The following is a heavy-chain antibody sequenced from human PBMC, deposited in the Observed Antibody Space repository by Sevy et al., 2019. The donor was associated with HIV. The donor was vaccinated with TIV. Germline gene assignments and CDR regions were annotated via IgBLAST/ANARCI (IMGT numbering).Heavy chain of an antibody. CDR2: ISYDGSFT. V-gene: IGHV3-30*04. CDR1: GFIFSDYT. D-gene: IGHD6-13*01. CDR3: ARSQSSCWHYFDY. Sequence: GGSLRLSCAASGFIFSDYTLHWVRQAPGTGLEWVAVISYDGSFTYYADSVEGRFTISRDNSKNTLFLQMNSLRHEDTAVYYCARSQSSCWHYFDYRGQGTLVTVSS. J-gene: IGHJ4*02.